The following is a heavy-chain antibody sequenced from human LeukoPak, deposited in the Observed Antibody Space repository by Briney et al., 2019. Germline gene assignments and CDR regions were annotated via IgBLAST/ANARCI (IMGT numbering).Heavy chain of an antibody. V-gene: IGHV4-61*02. D-gene: IGHD3-10*01. CDR2: IYTSGST. CDR3: ARGTVWFGAPNYYYYMDV. J-gene: IGHJ6*03. CDR1: GGSISSGSYY. Sequence: KPSETLSLTCTVSGGSISSGSYYWSWIRQPAGKGLEWIGRIYTSGSTNYNPSLKSRVNISVDTSKNQFSLKLSSVTAADTAVYHCARGTVWFGAPNYYYYMDVWGKGTTVAVSS.